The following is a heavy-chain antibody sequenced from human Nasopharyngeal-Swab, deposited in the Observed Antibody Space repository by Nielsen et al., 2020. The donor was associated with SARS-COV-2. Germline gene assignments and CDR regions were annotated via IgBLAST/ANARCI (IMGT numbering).Heavy chain of an antibody. J-gene: IGHJ4*02. V-gene: IGHV4-59*12. CDR1: GYSISRYY. D-gene: IGHD1-26*01. Sequence: SETLSLTCTVSGYSISRYYWGWIRQPPGKGLEWIGDFSYSVITHYNASLKSRVTISLDTSKNQFSLKLSSVTAADTGVYYCAREVVGGLVDSWGQGTLVTVSS. CDR2: FSYSVIT. CDR3: AREVVGGLVDS.